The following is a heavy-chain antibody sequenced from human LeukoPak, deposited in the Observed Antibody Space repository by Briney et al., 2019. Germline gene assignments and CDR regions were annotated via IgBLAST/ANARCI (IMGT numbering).Heavy chain of an antibody. V-gene: IGHV4-39*02. CDR3: ARETPAVRNNCFDP. CDR2: VSCSGNT. J-gene: IGHJ5*02. Sequence: SETLSLTCTVSGGSISSSTYYWGWVRQPPGQGLEGIGSVSCSGNTYYNTSLRNRVTISIDTSRNQFSMNVTSVTARDAAVYDCARETPAVRNNCFDPWGQGTLVTVSS. D-gene: IGHD2-2*01. CDR1: GGSISSSTYY.